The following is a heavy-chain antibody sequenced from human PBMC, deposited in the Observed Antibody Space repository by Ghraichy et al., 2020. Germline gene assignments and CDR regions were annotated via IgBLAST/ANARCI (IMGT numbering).Heavy chain of an antibody. V-gene: IGHV3-48*03. D-gene: IGHD3-10*02. J-gene: IGHJ3*02. Sequence: GGSLRLSCAASGFTFSSYEMNWVRQAPGKGLEWVSYISSSGSTIYYADSVKGRFTISRDNAKNSLYLQMNSLRAEDTAVYYCARATMLAAFDIWGQGTMVTVSS. CDR3: ARATMLAAFDI. CDR1: GFTFSSYE. CDR2: ISSSGSTI.